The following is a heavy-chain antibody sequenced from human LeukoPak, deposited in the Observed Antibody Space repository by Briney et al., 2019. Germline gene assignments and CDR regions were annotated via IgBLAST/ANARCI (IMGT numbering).Heavy chain of an antibody. CDR3: AGGMSGYSSYDF. V-gene: IGHV3-66*01. Sequence: GGSLRLSCAASGFTFSNVWMGWFRQAPGKGLEWVSVIYYGGNTYYADSVKGRFTLSSDSSKNTLYLQMNSLGAEDTAVYYCAGGMSGYSSYDFWGQGILVTVSS. J-gene: IGHJ4*02. CDR1: GFTFSNVW. D-gene: IGHD5-12*01. CDR2: IYYGGNT.